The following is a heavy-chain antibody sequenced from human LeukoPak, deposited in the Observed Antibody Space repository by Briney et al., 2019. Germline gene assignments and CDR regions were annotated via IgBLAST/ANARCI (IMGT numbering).Heavy chain of an antibody. D-gene: IGHD2-2*01. Sequence: PGGSLRLSCAASGFTFSSYGMHWVRQAPGKGLEWVALIRYDGSNKYYADSVKGRFTISRDNSKNTLYLQMNSLRAEDTAVYYCAKDLQGYCSCTGCYLTENWFDPWGQGTLVTVSS. CDR1: GFTFSSYG. CDR3: AKDLQGYCSCTGCYLTENWFDP. J-gene: IGHJ5*02. CDR2: IRYDGSNK. V-gene: IGHV3-30*02.